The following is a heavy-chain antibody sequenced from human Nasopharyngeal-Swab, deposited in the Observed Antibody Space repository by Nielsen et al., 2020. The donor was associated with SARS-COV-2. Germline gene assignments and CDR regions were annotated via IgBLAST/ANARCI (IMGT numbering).Heavy chain of an antibody. D-gene: IGHD1-26*01. CDR1: GFTFSSYA. CDR2: ISSNGGST. J-gene: IGHJ4*02. CDR3: ARVLGDYGDS. V-gene: IGHV3-64*04. Sequence: GESLKISCPASGFTFSSYAMHWVRQAPGKGLEYVSAISSNGGSTYYADSVKGRFTISRDNSKNTLYLQMNSLRAEDTAVYYCARVLGDYGDSWGQGTLVTVSS.